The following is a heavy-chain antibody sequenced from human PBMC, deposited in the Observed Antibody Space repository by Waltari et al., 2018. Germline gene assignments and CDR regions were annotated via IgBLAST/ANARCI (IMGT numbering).Heavy chain of an antibody. V-gene: IGHV4-59*01. J-gene: IGHJ4*02. D-gene: IGHD2-15*01. Sequence: QVQLQESGPGLVKPSETLSLTCTVSGGSISSYYWSWIRQPQGKGLEWIGYIYYSGSTNYNPSLKSRVTISVDTSKNQFSLKLSSVTAADTAVYYCARARKGYCSGGSCYFDYWGQGTLVTVSS. CDR2: IYYSGST. CDR1: GGSISSYY. CDR3: ARARKGYCSGGSCYFDY.